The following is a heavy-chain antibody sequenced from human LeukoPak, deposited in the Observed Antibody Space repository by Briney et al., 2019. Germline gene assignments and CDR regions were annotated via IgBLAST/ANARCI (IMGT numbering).Heavy chain of an antibody. J-gene: IGHJ4*02. CDR2: IWYDGSNK. D-gene: IGHD3-22*01. Sequence: GGSLRLSCAASGFTFSSYGMHWVRQAPGKGLEWVAVIWYDGSNKYYADSVKGRFTISRDNSKNTLYLQMNSLRAEDTAVYYCARGGSSGYYPYYFDYWGQGTLATVSS. CDR3: ARGGSSGYYPYYFDY. V-gene: IGHV3-33*01. CDR1: GFTFSSYG.